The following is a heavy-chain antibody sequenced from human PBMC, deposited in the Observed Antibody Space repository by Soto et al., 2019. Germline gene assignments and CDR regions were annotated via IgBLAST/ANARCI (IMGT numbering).Heavy chain of an antibody. D-gene: IGHD7-27*01. CDR3: AYSGPNWGNTFDI. J-gene: IGHJ3*02. Sequence: QITLKESGPTLMKPTQTLTLTCTFSGFSLSTSGVGVGWIRQPPRKALEWLALIYWDDDKRYRPSLKSRLTITEDTSKNQVVLTMTAMHPVDTATHYCAYSGPNWGNTFDIWGPGTMVTISS. CDR1: GFSLSTSGVG. CDR2: IYWDDDK. V-gene: IGHV2-5*02.